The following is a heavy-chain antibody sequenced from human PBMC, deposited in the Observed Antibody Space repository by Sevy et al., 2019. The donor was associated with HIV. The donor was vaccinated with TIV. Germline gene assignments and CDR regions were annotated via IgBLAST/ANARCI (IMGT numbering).Heavy chain of an antibody. Sequence: GGSLRLSCAASGFIFSNYNMNWVRQGPGKGLEWVSSISSSSSYIYYADSVKGRFTISRDNAKNSLYLQMNSLRAEDTAVYYCAGENYYDSEGYRFDYWGQGTLVTVSS. V-gene: IGHV3-21*01. CDR3: AGENYYDSEGYRFDY. CDR1: GFIFSNYN. CDR2: ISSSSSYI. D-gene: IGHD3-22*01. J-gene: IGHJ4*02.